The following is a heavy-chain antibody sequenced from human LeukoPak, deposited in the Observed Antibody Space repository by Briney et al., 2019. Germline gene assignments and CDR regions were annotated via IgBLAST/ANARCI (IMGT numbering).Heavy chain of an antibody. CDR2: INSDGSST. CDR3: ARDLFGSSWYPYYYYYGMDV. Sequence: GGSLRLSCAASGFTFGHYAMHWVRQAPGKGLVWVSRINSDGSSTSYADSVKGRFTISRDNAKNTLYLQMNSLRAEDTAVYYCARDLFGSSWYPYYYYYGMDVWGQGTTVTVSS. J-gene: IGHJ6*02. CDR1: GFTFGHYA. V-gene: IGHV3-74*01. D-gene: IGHD6-13*01.